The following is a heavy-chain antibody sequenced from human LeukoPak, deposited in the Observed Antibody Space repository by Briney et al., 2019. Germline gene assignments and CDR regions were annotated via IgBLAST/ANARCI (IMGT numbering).Heavy chain of an antibody. J-gene: IGHJ4*02. V-gene: IGHV3-30-3*01. Sequence: GGSLRLSCAASGFTFSSYAMHWVRQAPGKGLEWVAVISYDGSNKYYANSVKGRFTISRDNSKNTLYLQMNSLRAEDTAVYYCARVGYWGQGTLVTVSS. CDR3: ARVGY. CDR2: ISYDGSNK. CDR1: GFTFSSYA.